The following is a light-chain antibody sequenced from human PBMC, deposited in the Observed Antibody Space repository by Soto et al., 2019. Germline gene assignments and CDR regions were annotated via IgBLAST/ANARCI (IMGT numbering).Light chain of an antibody. J-gene: IGLJ2*01. CDR2: VGTGGIVG. V-gene: IGLV9-49*01. Sequence: QSELTQPPSASASLGASVTLTCTLSSGYSNYKVDWYQQRPGKGPRFVMRVGTGGIVGSKGDGIPDRFSVLGSGLNRYLTIKNIQEEDESDYHCGADHGSGSNFFVVFGGGTKVTVL. CDR3: GADHGSGSNFFVV. CDR1: SGYSNYK.